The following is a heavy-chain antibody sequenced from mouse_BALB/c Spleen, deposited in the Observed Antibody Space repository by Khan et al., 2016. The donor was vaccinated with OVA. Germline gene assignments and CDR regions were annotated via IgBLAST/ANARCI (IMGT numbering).Heavy chain of an antibody. V-gene: IGHV1-4*01. CDR2: INPSSGYT. Sequence: QVQLKQSGAELARPGASVKMSCKASGYTFTSYTIHWIKQRPGQGLEWIGYINPSSGYTNYNQKFKDKATLTADKSSTTAYMQLSSLTSDDSAVYYCARDGADYRDEGWFAYWGQGTLVTVSA. CDR1: GYTFTSYT. D-gene: IGHD2-14*01. J-gene: IGHJ3*01. CDR3: ARDGADYRDEGWFAY.